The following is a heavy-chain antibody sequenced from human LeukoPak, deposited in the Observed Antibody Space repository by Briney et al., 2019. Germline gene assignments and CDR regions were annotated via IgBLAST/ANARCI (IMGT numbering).Heavy chain of an antibody. CDR2: ISSNGATK. D-gene: IGHD3-22*01. Sequence: GGSLRLSCEASGFTFNDYYLAWIRQAPGKGLEGVSFISSNGATKYYADSVKGRFTTSRDNAKNSLFLYMNSLGDDDTAVYYCAIQMTMIVVVPYFDYWGQGALVTVSS. V-gene: IGHV3-11*04. CDR1: GFTFNDYY. CDR3: AIQMTMIVVVPYFDY. J-gene: IGHJ4*02.